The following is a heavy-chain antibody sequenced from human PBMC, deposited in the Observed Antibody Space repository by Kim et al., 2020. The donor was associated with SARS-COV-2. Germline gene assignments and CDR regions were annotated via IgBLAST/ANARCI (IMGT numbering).Heavy chain of an antibody. Sequence: GGSLRLSCAASGFTFSSYSMNWVRQAPGKGLEWVSSISSRSSYIYYADSVKGRFTNSRDNAKNSLYVQMNSQKAEDTAVYYCARDKRLLWFGETPDAFDIWRQVRSVTVSS. CDR3: ARDKRLLWFGETPDAFDI. J-gene: IGHJ3*02. CDR2: ISSRSSYI. V-gene: IGHV3-21*01. CDR1: GFTFSSYS. D-gene: IGHD3-10*01.